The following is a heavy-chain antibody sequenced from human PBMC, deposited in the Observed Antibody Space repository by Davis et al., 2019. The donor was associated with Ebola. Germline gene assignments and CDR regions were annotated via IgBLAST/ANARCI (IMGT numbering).Heavy chain of an antibody. CDR1: EFSFTGYY. Sequence: AASVKVSCKAFEFSFTGYYIHWVRQAPGQGLEWMGRINANTGGTNYAQNFQGRVTMTRDTSITTAYMELSRLTSDDTAVYFCARTSIVGTTTTASDIWGQGTKVTVSS. J-gene: IGHJ3*02. D-gene: IGHD1-26*01. CDR3: ARTSIVGTTTTASDI. V-gene: IGHV1-2*06. CDR2: INANTGGT.